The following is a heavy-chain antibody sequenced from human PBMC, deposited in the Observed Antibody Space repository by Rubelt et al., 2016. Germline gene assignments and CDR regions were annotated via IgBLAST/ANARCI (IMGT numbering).Heavy chain of an antibody. CDR2: ISSSSSYI. D-gene: IGHD6-19*01. Sequence: LVESGGGLVKSGGSLRLSCAASGFTFSSYSMNWVRQAPGKGLEWVSSISSSSSYIYYADSVKGRFTISRDNAKNSLYLQMNSLRAEDTAVYYCARDYYSSGRSYWYFELWGRGTLITVSS. J-gene: IGHJ2*01. CDR1: GFTFSSYS. CDR3: ARDYYSSGRSYWYFEL. V-gene: IGHV3-21*01.